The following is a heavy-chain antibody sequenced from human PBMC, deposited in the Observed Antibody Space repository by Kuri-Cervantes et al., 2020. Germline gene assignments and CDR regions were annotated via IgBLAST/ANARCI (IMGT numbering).Heavy chain of an antibody. V-gene: IGHV1-24*01. D-gene: IGHD3-3*01. CDR3: ARNSQERPLRLLEWSSSYYYYYYMDV. J-gene: IGHJ6*03. CDR1: GYTLTELS. CDR2: FDPEDGET. Sequence: ASVKVSCKVSGYTLTELSMHWVRQAPGKGLEWMGGFDPEDGETIYAQKFQGRVTMTEDTSTDTAYMELSSLRSEDTAVYYCARNSQERPLRLLEWSSSYYYYYYMDVWGKGTTVTVSS.